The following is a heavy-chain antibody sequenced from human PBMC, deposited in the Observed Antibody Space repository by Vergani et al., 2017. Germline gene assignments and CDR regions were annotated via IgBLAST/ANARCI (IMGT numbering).Heavy chain of an antibody. CDR3: ARRLYDYVWGSYSFDI. Sequence: QVPLVQSGAAVKKPGASVKVSCKATGYTFTSYDINWVRPATGQGLEWMGWMNPNSGNTGDAQKFQGRVTMTRNTSISTAYMELSSLRSEETAVYYCARRLYDYVWGSYSFDIWGQGTMVTVSS. J-gene: IGHJ3*02. CDR1: GYTFTSYD. D-gene: IGHD3-16*01. CDR2: MNPNSGNT. V-gene: IGHV1-8*02.